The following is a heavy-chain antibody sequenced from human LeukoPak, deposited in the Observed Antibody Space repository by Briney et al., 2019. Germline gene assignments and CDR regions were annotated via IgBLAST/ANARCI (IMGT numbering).Heavy chain of an antibody. CDR2: IYYSGST. V-gene: IGHV4-39*01. CDR1: GGSISSSSYY. D-gene: IGHD6-6*01. Sequence: PSETLSLTCTVSGGSISSSSYYWGWIRQPPGKGLEWIGSIYYSGSTYYNPSLKSRVTISVDTSKNQFSLKLSSVTAADTAVYYRARSSGGFDYWGQGTLVTVSS. CDR3: ARSSGGFDY. J-gene: IGHJ4*02.